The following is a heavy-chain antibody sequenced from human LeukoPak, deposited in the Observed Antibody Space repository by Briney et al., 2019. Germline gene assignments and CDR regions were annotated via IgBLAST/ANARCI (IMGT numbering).Heavy chain of an antibody. CDR3: ARGPGYMDV. V-gene: IGHV3-21*01. CDR2: ISSTSNYI. J-gene: IGHJ6*03. Sequence: GGSLRLSGNACGFSGFSFITFGMNWVRQAPGKGLEWVSSISSTSNYISYGRSVRGRFTISRDNAKNSLFLHMNSLRVEDTAIYYCARGPGYMDVWGLGTTVTVSS. CDR1: GFSGFSFITFG.